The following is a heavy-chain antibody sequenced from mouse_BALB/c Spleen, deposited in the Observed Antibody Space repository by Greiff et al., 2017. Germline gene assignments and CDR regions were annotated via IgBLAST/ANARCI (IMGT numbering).Heavy chain of an antibody. J-gene: IGHJ4*01. V-gene: IGHV14-3*02. CDR2: IDPANGNT. Sequence: VHVKQSGAELVKPGASVKLSCTASGFNIKDTYMHWVKQRPEQGLEWIGRIDPANGNTKYDPKFQGKATITADTSSNTAYLQLSSLTSEDTAVYYCARGYYGSSYAMDYWGQGTSVTVSS. CDR3: ARGYYGSSYAMDY. D-gene: IGHD1-1*01. CDR1: GFNIKDTY.